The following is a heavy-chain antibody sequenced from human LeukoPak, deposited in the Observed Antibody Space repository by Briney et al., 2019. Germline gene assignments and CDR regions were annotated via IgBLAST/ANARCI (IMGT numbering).Heavy chain of an antibody. V-gene: IGHV3-30*03. D-gene: IGHD3-3*01. Sequence: GGSLRLSCAASGFTFSSYGMSWVRQAPGKGLEWVAIVAHDGSFTSYADSVKGRFSITRDDSTLYLEMNSLRVEDTALYYCAREMRGYYPHYWGQGTLLTVSS. J-gene: IGHJ4*02. CDR3: AREMRGYYPHY. CDR1: GFTFSSYG. CDR2: VAHDGSFT.